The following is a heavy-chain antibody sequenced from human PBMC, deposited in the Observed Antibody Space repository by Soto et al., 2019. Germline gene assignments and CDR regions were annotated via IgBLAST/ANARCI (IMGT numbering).Heavy chain of an antibody. D-gene: IGHD3-3*01. V-gene: IGHV1-69*13. Sequence: SVKVSCKASGGTFSSYAISWVRQAPGQGLEWMGGIIPIFGTANYAQKFQGRVTITADESTSTAYMELSSLRSEDTAVYYCARDLRFLEWLPHADYYGMDVWGQGTTVTVSS. CDR1: GGTFSSYA. CDR3: ARDLRFLEWLPHADYYGMDV. J-gene: IGHJ6*02. CDR2: IIPIFGTA.